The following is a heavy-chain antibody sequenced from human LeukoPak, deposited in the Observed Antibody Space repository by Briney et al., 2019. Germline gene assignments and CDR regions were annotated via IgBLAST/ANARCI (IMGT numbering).Heavy chain of an antibody. CDR3: ARELETPYSSSWGSDY. V-gene: IGHV3-30*02. J-gene: IGHJ4*02. Sequence: PGGSLRLSCAASGFTFSSYGMHWVRQAPGKGLEWVAFIRYDGSNKYYADSVKGRFTISRDNSKNTLYLQMNSLRAEDTAVYYCARELETPYSSSWGSDYWGQGTLVTVSS. D-gene: IGHD6-13*01. CDR1: GFTFSSYG. CDR2: IRYDGSNK.